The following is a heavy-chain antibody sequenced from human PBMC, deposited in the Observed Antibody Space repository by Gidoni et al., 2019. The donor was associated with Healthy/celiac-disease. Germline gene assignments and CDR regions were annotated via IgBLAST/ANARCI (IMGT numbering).Heavy chain of an antibody. V-gene: IGHV4-39*01. Sequence: QLQLPESGPGLVQPSEPLSLTCTVSGGSISSSSYYWGWIRQPPGKGLEWIGSIYYSGSTYYNPSLKSRVTISVDTSKNQYSLKLSSVTAADTAVYYCASETPHYGMDVWGQGTTVTVSS. CDR1: GGSISSSSYY. CDR3: ASETPHYGMDV. CDR2: IYYSGST. J-gene: IGHJ6*02.